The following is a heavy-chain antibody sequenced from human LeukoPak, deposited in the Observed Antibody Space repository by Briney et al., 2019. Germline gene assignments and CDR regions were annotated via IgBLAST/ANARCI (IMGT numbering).Heavy chain of an antibody. D-gene: IGHD3-16*01. V-gene: IGHV4-39*01. CDR2: IYYSGTT. CDR1: GGSISSNSSY. Sequence: SETLSLTCTVSGGSISSNSSYWGWIRQPPGKGLEWIGSIYYSGTTYYNPSLKSRVTISVDTSKNQFSLKLSSVTAADTAVYYCARHSQGSDITYTNFDYWGQGSLVTVSS. CDR3: ARHSQGSDITYTNFDY. J-gene: IGHJ4*02.